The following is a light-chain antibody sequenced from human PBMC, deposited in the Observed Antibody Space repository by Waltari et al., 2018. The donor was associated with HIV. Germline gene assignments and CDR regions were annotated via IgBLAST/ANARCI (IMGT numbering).Light chain of an antibody. Sequence: QSVLTQPPSVSGAPGQRVTISCTGSSPNIWAGYHVYWHQQLPGTAPKLLIYGNSNRPSGVPDRFSGSKSGTSASLAITGLQAEDEADYHCQSHDSSLSGYVFGTGTKVTVL. CDR1: SPNIWAGYH. V-gene: IGLV1-40*01. CDR2: GNS. CDR3: QSHDSSLSGYV. J-gene: IGLJ1*01.